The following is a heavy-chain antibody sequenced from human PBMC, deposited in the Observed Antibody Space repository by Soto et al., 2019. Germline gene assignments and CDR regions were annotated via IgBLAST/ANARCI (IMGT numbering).Heavy chain of an antibody. CDR2: ISAYNGNT. Sequence: ASVKVSCKASGYTFTSCGISWVRQAPGQGLEWMGWISAYNGNTNYAQKLQGRVTMTTDTSTNTAYMELRSLRSDDTAVYYCVVAAQPYYFDYWGQGTLVTVSS. CDR3: VVAAQPYYFDY. D-gene: IGHD2-15*01. CDR1: GYTFTSCG. J-gene: IGHJ4*02. V-gene: IGHV1-18*01.